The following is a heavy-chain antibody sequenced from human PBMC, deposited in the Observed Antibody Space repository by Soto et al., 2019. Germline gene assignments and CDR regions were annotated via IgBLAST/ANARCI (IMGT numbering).Heavy chain of an antibody. J-gene: IGHJ4*02. CDR2: INTDNGNT. Sequence: QVQLVQSGAEVKKPGDSVMVSCKASGYTFTSYGLSWVRQAPGQGLEWMGWINTDNGNTNKAQNLQGRVTMSTDTTTNTASMELRSLRSDDTAVYYGAREYGSGGRGYDVDYWGQGTLVTVSS. CDR1: GYTFTSYG. CDR3: AREYGSGGRGYDVDY. V-gene: IGHV1-18*01. D-gene: IGHD2-15*01.